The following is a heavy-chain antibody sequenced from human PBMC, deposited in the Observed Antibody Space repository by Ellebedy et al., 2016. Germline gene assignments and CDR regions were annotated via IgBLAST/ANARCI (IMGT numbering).Heavy chain of an antibody. J-gene: IGHJ4*02. Sequence: GESLKISCAASGFTFSSYWMHWVRQAPGKGLVWVSRINSDGSSTSYADSVKGRFTISRDNAKNSLYLQMNSLRAEDTAVYYCAATIFGVGPFDYWGQGTLVTVSS. V-gene: IGHV3-74*01. CDR1: GFTFSSYW. D-gene: IGHD3-3*01. CDR2: INSDGSST. CDR3: AATIFGVGPFDY.